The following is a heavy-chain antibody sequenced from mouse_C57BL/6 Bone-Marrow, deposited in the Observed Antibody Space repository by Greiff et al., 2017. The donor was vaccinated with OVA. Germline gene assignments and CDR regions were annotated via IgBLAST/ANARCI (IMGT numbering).Heavy chain of an antibody. Sequence: VQLKQSGAELVKPGASVKLSCTASGFNIKDYYMHWVKQRTEQGLEWIGRIDPEDGETKYAPKFQGKATITADTSSNTAYLQLSSLTSEDTAVYYCARGIITTVVRWYFDVWGTGTTVTVSS. J-gene: IGHJ1*03. D-gene: IGHD1-1*01. CDR1: GFNIKDYY. CDR2: IDPEDGET. CDR3: ARGIITTVVRWYFDV. V-gene: IGHV14-2*01.